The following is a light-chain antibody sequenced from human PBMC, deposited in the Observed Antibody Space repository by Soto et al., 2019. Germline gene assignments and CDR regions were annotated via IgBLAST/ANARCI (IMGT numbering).Light chain of an antibody. Sequence: EIVLTQSPCTLSLSPGERATLSCRASQSVDSSYLAWYHQRPGQAPRLLIYGASSRATGIPDRFSGSGSGTDFTLTISRLEPEDFAVYYCQQRSNWPPITFGQGTRLEI. CDR3: QQRSNWPPIT. CDR2: GAS. J-gene: IGKJ5*01. V-gene: IGKV3D-20*02. CDR1: QSVDSSY.